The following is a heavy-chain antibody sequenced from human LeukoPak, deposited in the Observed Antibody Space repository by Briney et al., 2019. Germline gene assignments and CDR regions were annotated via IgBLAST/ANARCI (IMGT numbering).Heavy chain of an antibody. CDR1: GGTFSSYA. CDR3: ASPHSYEYYFDY. D-gene: IGHD5-12*01. Sequence: SVKVSCKPSGGTFSSYAISWVRQAPGQGLEWMGGIIPIFGTANYAQKFQGRVTITTDESTSTAYMELSSLRSEDTAVYYCASPHSYEYYFDYWGQGTLVTVSS. CDR2: IIPIFGTA. J-gene: IGHJ4*02. V-gene: IGHV1-69*05.